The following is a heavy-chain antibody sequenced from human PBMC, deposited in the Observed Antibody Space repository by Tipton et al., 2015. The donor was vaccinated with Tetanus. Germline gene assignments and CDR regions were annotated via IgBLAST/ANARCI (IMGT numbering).Heavy chain of an antibody. CDR2: IYQNGDA. D-gene: IGHD2-21*01. CDR1: GGSISSFY. CDR3: ARERIEAFYYHGLDV. V-gene: IGHV4-59*01. Sequence: TLSLPCTVSGGSISSFYWYWIRQPPGKGLEWIAYIYQNGDANYNPSLQSRVTISVDTSKNQFSLQLAFVTAADTAIYYCARERIEAFYYHGLDVWGSGTTVTVSS. J-gene: IGHJ6*04.